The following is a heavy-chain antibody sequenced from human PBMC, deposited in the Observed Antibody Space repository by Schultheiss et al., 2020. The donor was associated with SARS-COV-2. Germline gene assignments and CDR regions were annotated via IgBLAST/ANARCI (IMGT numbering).Heavy chain of an antibody. J-gene: IGHJ3*02. V-gene: IGHV4-34*01. CDR2: INHSGST. CDR1: GGSFSGYY. Sequence: SQTLSLTCAVYGGSFSGYYWSWIRQPPGKGLEWIGEINHSGSTNYNPSLKSRVTMSVDTSKNQFSLKLSSVTAADTAVYYCARGDYDHAFDIWGQGTMVTVSS. D-gene: IGHD4-17*01. CDR3: ARGDYDHAFDI.